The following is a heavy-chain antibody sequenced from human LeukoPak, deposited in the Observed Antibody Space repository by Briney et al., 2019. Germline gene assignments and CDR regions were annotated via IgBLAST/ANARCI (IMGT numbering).Heavy chain of an antibody. CDR1: GYTFTSYG. Sequence: GASVKVSCKASGYTFTSYGISWVRQAPGQGLEWMGWISAYNRNTNYAQKLQGRVTMTTDTSTSTAYMELRSLRSDDTAVYYCARERIDYSNYFYYYYYYGMDVWGQGTTVTVSS. V-gene: IGHV1-18*01. CDR2: ISAYNRNT. J-gene: IGHJ6*02. CDR3: ARERIDYSNYFYYYYYYGMDV. D-gene: IGHD4-11*01.